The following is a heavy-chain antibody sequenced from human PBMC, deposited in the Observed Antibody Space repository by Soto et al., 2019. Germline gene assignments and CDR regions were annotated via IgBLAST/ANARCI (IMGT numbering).Heavy chain of an antibody. Sequence: SETLSLTCTVSGGSISGYYWSWIRQPPGKGLEWIGYMYNTGSTVYNPSFKSRVTMSVDTSKNQFSLKLSSVTAADTAVYYCAAKEYVDTAMVAVDYWGQGTLVTVSS. J-gene: IGHJ4*02. V-gene: IGHV4-59*01. D-gene: IGHD5-18*01. CDR1: GGSISGYY. CDR3: AAKEYVDTAMVAVDY. CDR2: MYNTGST.